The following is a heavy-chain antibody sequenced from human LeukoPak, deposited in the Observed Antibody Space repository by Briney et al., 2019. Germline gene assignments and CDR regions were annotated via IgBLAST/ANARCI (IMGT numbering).Heavy chain of an antibody. V-gene: IGHV3-30*04. D-gene: IGHD6-13*01. CDR3: ARDCVAAAGSGYYYYMDV. CDR2: ISHDGSKK. CDR1: GFTFSSYA. J-gene: IGHJ6*03. Sequence: GGSLRLSCAASGFTFSSYAMHCVRQAPGKGLEWVAVISHDGSKKYYVDSVKGRFTISRDNSKNTLYLQMNSLRAEDTALYYCARDCVAAAGSGYYYYMDVWGKGTTVTVSS.